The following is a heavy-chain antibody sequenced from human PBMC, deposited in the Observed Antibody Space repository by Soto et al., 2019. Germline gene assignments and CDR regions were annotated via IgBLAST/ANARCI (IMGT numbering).Heavy chain of an antibody. Sequence: GGSLRLSCAAFGFTFSSYNMNWVRQAPGKGLEWVSYISRSGSTMYYADSVKGRFTISRDNAKNSLYLQLNTLRDEDTAVYYCARGGVIGSIVEPRFDCWGQGALVTVSS. D-gene: IGHD6-6*01. CDR1: GFTFSSYN. CDR2: ISRSGSTM. J-gene: IGHJ4*02. V-gene: IGHV3-48*02. CDR3: ARGGVIGSIVEPRFDC.